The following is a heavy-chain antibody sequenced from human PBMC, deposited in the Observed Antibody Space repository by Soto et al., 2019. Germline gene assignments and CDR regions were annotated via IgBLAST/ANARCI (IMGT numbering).Heavy chain of an antibody. CDR1: GFTFSSYA. Sequence: GGSLRLSCAASGFTFSSYAMSWVRQAPGKGLEWVSAISGSGGSTYYADSVKGRFTISRDNSKNTLYLQMNSLRAEDTAVYYCAKDLYCSGGSCYREGYYFDYWGQGTLVTVSS. V-gene: IGHV3-23*01. CDR3: AKDLYCSGGSCYREGYYFDY. CDR2: ISGSGGST. J-gene: IGHJ4*02. D-gene: IGHD2-15*01.